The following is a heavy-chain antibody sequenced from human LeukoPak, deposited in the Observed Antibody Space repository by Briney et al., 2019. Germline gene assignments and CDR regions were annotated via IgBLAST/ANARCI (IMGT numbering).Heavy chain of an antibody. CDR2: ISGNSGAK. J-gene: IGHJ4*02. V-gene: IGHV3-48*01. CDR1: GITFSSYS. CDR3: ARDPADRSDPIDY. D-gene: IGHD3-22*01. Sequence: GGSLRLSCAASGITFSSYSMNWVRQAPGKGLEWVSYISGNSGAKYYADSVKGRFTISRDNAKNSLYLQMNSLRAEDTALYYCARDPADRSDPIDYWGQGARVTVSS.